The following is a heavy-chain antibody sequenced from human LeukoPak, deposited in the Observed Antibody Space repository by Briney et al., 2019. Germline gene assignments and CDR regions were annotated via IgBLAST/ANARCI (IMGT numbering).Heavy chain of an antibody. CDR1: GGSISSYY. D-gene: IGHD6-6*01. CDR3: ARVDSTSPHELDY. V-gene: IGHV4-34*01. CDR2: INHSGST. Sequence: SETLSLTCTVSGGSISSYYWSWIRQPPGKGLEWIGEINHSGSTNYNPSLKSRVTISVDTSKNQFSLKLSSVTAADTAVYYCARVDSTSPHELDYWGQGTLVTVSS. J-gene: IGHJ4*02.